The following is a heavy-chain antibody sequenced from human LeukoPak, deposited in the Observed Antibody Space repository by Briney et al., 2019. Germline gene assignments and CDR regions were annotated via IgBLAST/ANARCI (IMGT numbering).Heavy chain of an antibody. Sequence: SETLSLTCTVSGDSISGYYWSWIRQPPGKGLEWIGYIYYSGSTNYNPSLKSRVTISVDTSKNQFSLKLSPVTAADTAVYYCARYGSGSYTKIYYYYYYMDVWGKGTTVTVSS. V-gene: IGHV4-59*12. CDR3: ARYGSGSYTKIYYYYYYMDV. D-gene: IGHD3-10*01. CDR2: IYYSGST. CDR1: GDSISGYY. J-gene: IGHJ6*03.